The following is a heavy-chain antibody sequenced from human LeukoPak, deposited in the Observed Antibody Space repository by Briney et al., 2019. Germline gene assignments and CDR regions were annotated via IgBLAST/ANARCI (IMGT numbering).Heavy chain of an antibody. J-gene: IGHJ4*02. Sequence: GASVKVSCKASGYTFTGYYMHWVRQAPGQGLEWMGRIIPILGIANYAQKFQGRVTITADKSTSTAYMELSSLRSEDTAVYYCARDESPLPAAIRYFDYWGQGTLVTVSS. CDR2: IIPILGIA. D-gene: IGHD2-2*02. V-gene: IGHV1-69*04. CDR3: ARDESPLPAAIRYFDY. CDR1: GYTFTGYY.